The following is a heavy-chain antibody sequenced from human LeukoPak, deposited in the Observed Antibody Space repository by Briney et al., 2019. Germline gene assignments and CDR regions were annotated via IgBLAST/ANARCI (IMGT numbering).Heavy chain of an antibody. CDR2: IYYSGST. Sequence: PSETLSLTCTVSGGSISSYYWSWIRQPPGKGLEWIGYIYYSGSTNYNPSLKSRVTISVDTSKNQFSLRLSSVTAADTAVYYCARRKGGYNSPSTFGMDVWGQGTTVTVSS. D-gene: IGHD5-24*01. V-gene: IGHV4-59*08. CDR3: ARRKGGYNSPSTFGMDV. J-gene: IGHJ6*02. CDR1: GGSISSYY.